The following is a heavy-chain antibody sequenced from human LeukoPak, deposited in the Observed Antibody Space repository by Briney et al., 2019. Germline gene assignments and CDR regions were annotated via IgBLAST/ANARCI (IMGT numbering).Heavy chain of an antibody. Sequence: GESLKISCKGSGYSFTNYWIGWVRQMPGKGLEWMGIIYPGDSDTRYSPSFQGQVTVSVDKSISTAYLQWSSLKASDTAMYYCARRSDFWSGYWFDYWGQGTLVTVSS. CDR1: GYSFTNYW. CDR2: IYPGDSDT. CDR3: ARRSDFWSGYWFDY. V-gene: IGHV5-51*01. J-gene: IGHJ4*02. D-gene: IGHD3-3*01.